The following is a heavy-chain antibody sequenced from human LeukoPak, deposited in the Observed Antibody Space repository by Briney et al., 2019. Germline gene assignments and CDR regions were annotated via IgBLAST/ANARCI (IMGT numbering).Heavy chain of an antibody. D-gene: IGHD3-22*01. CDR2: IYYSGST. Sequence: SETLSLTCTVSGGSISSYYWSWIRQPPGKGLEWIGYIYYSGSTNYNPSLKSRVTISVDTSKNQFSLKLSSVTAADTAVYYCARYYYDSSGYCVLDYWGQGTLVTVSS. V-gene: IGHV4-59*01. CDR3: ARYYYDSSGYCVLDY. J-gene: IGHJ4*02. CDR1: GGSISSYY.